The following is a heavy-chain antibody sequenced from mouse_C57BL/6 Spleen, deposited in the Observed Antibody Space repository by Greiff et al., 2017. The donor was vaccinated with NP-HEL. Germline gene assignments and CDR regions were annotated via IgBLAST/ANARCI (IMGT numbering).Heavy chain of an antibody. CDR2: IDPSDSET. D-gene: IGHD2-3*01. CDR3: ARREDGYYLDY. CDR1: GYTFTSYW. V-gene: IGHV1-52*01. Sequence: VQLQQPGAELVRPGSSVKLSCKASGYTFTSYWMHWVKQRPIQGLEWIGNIDPSDSETHYNQKFKDKATLTVDKSSSTAYMQLSSLTSEDSAVYYCARREDGYYLDYWGQGTTLTVSS. J-gene: IGHJ2*01.